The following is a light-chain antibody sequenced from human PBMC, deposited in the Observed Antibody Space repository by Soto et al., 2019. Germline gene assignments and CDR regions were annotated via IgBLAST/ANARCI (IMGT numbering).Light chain of an antibody. J-gene: IGKJ1*01. CDR2: GAS. Sequence: EIVLAQSPGTLSLSPGESATLSCRASQSVSSSFLAWYQQKAGQAPRLLIYGASSRATGIPDRFSGSGSGTDFTLTISRLEPEDFAVYYCQQYGSSPQTFGQGTKVDIK. V-gene: IGKV3-20*01. CDR3: QQYGSSPQT. CDR1: QSVSSSF.